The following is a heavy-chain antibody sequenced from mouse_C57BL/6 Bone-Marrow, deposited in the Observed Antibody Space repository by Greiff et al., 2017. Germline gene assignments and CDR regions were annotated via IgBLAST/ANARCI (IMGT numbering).Heavy chain of an antibody. CDR3: SVTEVWGSSPDWLAY. V-gene: IGHV14-1*01. CDR2: IDPEDGDT. Sequence: VQLQQSGAELVRPGASVKLSCTASGFNIKDYYMHWVKQRPEQGLEWIGRIDPEDGDTGYAPKFQGKATMTADPSSNTAYLQLSSLTSEDTAVYYCSVTEVWGSSPDWLAYWGQGTLVTVSA. J-gene: IGHJ3*01. D-gene: IGHD1-1*01. CDR1: GFNIKDYY.